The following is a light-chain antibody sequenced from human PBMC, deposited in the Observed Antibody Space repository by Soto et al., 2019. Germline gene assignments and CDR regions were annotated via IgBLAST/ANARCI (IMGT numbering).Light chain of an antibody. V-gene: IGLV2-18*01. CDR1: SSDVGSYNR. CDR3: SLYTSSSTWV. CDR2: EVS. Sequence: QSALTQPPSVCGSPGQSVTISCTGTSSDVGSYNRVSWYQQPPGTAPKLMIYEVSTRPSGVPDRFSGSKSGHTASLTISGLQAEDVADYYCSLYTSSSTWVFGGGTKLTVL. J-gene: IGLJ2*01.